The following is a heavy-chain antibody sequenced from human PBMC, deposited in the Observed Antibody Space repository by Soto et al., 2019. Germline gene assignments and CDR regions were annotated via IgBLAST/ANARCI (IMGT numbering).Heavy chain of an antibody. Sequence: PGGSLSLSCAASGFTFSSYAMIWVRQAPGKGLEWVSAISGSGGSTYYADSVKGRSTISRDNSKNTLYLQMNSLRAEDTVVYYCANLLPSTISGVVIEGALDYWGQGTLVTVSS. CDR3: ANLLPSTISGVVIEGALDY. CDR1: GFTFSSYA. D-gene: IGHD3-3*01. V-gene: IGHV3-23*01. CDR2: ISGSGGST. J-gene: IGHJ4*02.